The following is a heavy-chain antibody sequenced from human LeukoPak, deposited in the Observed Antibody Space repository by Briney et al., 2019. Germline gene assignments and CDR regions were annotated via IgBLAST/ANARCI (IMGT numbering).Heavy chain of an antibody. CDR3: ARGIGYCSSTSCYFYYFDY. CDR2: IYYSGST. V-gene: IGHV4-39*07. J-gene: IGHJ4*02. CDR1: GGSISSSSYY. D-gene: IGHD2-2*01. Sequence: PSETLSLTCTVSGGSISSSSYYWGWIRQPPGKGLEWIGSIYYSGSTYYNPSLKSRVTISVDTSKNQFSLKLSSVTAADTAVYYCARGIGYCSSTSCYFYYFDYWGQGTLVTVSS.